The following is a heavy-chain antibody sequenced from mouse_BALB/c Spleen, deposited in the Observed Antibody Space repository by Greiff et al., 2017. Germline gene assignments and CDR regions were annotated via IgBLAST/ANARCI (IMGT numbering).Heavy chain of an antibody. V-gene: IGHV14-4*02. J-gene: IGHJ4*01. CDR3: KRYGNYDAMDY. Sequence: EVKVVESGAELVRSGASVKLSCTASGFNIKDYYMHWVKQRPEQGLEWIGWIDPENGDTEYAPKFQGKATMTADTSSNTAYLQLSSLTSEDTAVYYCKRYGNYDAMDYWGQGTSVTVSS. CDR1: GFNIKDYY. CDR2: IDPENGDT. D-gene: IGHD2-1*01.